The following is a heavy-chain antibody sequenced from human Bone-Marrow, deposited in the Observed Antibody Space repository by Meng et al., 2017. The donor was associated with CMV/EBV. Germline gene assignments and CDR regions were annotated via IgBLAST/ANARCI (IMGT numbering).Heavy chain of an antibody. Sequence: YTFVSTSISWVRQAPGQGLEWMGWISPDSGKAHYTQKLQDRVTMTTDTSTNTAYMELRSLRSDDTAVYYCARLKQCTRGDCFSVDYWGQGTLVTVSS. CDR2: ISPDSGKA. D-gene: IGHD2-21*02. CDR3: ARLKQCTRGDCFSVDY. V-gene: IGHV1-18*01. J-gene: IGHJ4*02. CDR1: YTFVSTS.